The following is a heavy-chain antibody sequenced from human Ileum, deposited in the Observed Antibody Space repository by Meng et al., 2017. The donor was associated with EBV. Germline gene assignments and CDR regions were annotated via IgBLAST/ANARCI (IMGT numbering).Heavy chain of an antibody. CDR1: GGNFKNFV. D-gene: IGHD4-23*01. CDR2: VNPVFTST. Sequence: QVQLVQVGADVQKPGSSVKISCRAYGGNFKNFVFSWVRLAPGQGLEWMGGVNPVFTSTLYAKHFKDRVTITEEVSTNTALIELKNLQSEDTAIYYCATDVGTVADHWGPGTLVTVSS. J-gene: IGHJ4*02. CDR3: ATDVGTVADH. V-gene: IGHV1-69*01.